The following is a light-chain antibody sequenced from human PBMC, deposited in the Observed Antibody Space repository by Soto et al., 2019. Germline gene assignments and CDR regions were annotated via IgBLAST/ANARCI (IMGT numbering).Light chain of an antibody. CDR2: MAS. J-gene: IGKJ1*01. CDR3: QQYDVYSPT. V-gene: IGKV1-5*03. Sequence: DIQMTQSPSTLSASVGDRVTITCRASQSISSWLAWYQQKPGKAPNLRIYMASTLESGVPSRFSGSGSGTEFTLTSTSLPPDDFATYYCQQYDVYSPTFGQGNKVEI. CDR1: QSISSW.